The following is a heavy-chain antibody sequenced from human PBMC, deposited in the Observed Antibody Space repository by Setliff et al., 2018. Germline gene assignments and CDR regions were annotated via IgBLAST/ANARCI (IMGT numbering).Heavy chain of an antibody. V-gene: IGHV3-74*01. D-gene: IGHD6-19*01. CDR3: ATSDWYAAFDH. Sequence: SGGSLRLSCAASGFTFSGHWMHWVRQAPGKGLVWVSRIKSDGTSISYADSVKGRFTISRDNAQNTLYLQMNSLRAEDAAVYYCATSDWYAAFDHWGQGTLVTVSS. CDR2: IKSDGTSI. CDR1: GFTFSGHW. J-gene: IGHJ4*02.